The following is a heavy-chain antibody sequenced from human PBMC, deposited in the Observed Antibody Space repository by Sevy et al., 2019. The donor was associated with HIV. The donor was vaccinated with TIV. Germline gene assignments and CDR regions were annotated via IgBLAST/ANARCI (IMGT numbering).Heavy chain of an antibody. V-gene: IGHV3-53*01. CDR1: GFSVSSNF. D-gene: IGHD1-1*01. CDR2: IYGGGET. J-gene: IGHJ4*02. CDR3: TTSPRPNLADY. Sequence: GGSLRLSCAASGFSVSSNFMSWVRQAPGRGLEWVSIIYGGGETYYAESVKGRFTISRDSSRNTVFLQMNSLRAEDTAIYFCTTSPRPNLADYWGQGTLSPSPQ.